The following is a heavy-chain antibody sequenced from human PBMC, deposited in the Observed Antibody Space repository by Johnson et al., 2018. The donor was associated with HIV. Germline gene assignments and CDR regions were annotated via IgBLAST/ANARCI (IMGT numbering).Heavy chain of an antibody. CDR2: IYSGGST. CDR1: GFTVSSNY. Sequence: VQLVESGGGLIQPGGSLRLSCAASGFTVSSNYMSWVRQAPGKGLEWVSVIYSGGSTYYADSVKGRFTISRDNSKNTLYLQMNSLRAEDTAVYYCARDHYYDSSGYHEVDAFDIWGQGTMVTVSS. J-gene: IGHJ3*02. V-gene: IGHV3-53*01. D-gene: IGHD3-22*01. CDR3: ARDHYYDSSGYHEVDAFDI.